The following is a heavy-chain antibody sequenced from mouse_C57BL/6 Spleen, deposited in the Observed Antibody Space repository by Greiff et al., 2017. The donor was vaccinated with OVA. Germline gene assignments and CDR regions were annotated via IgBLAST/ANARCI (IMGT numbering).Heavy chain of an antibody. CDR2: ISSGGSYT. D-gene: IGHD2-3*01. V-gene: IGHV5-6*01. CDR3: ASQIYDGYYEGFAY. Sequence: EVKLMESGGDLVKPGGSLKLSCAASGFTFSSYGMSWVRQTPDKRLEWVATISSGGSYTYYPDSVKGRFTISRDNAKNTLYLQMSSLKSEDTAMYYCASQIYDGYYEGFAYWGQGTLVTVSA. CDR1: GFTFSSYG. J-gene: IGHJ3*01.